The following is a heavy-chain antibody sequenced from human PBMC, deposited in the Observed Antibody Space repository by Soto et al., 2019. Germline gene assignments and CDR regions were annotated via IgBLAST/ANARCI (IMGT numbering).Heavy chain of an antibody. J-gene: IGHJ5*02. CDR1: GYTFTGYY. Sequence: EASVKVSCKASGYTFTGYYMHWVRQAPGQGLEWMGWINPNSGGTNYAQKFQGWVTMTRDTSISTAYMELSRLRSDDTAVYYRARGLPYYDFWSGYLEGWFDPWGQGTLVTVSS. CDR2: INPNSGGT. CDR3: ARGLPYYDFWSGYLEGWFDP. V-gene: IGHV1-2*04. D-gene: IGHD3-3*01.